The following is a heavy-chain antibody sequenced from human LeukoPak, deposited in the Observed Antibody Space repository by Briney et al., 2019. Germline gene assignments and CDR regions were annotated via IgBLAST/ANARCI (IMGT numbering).Heavy chain of an antibody. Sequence: SETLSLTCAVSGYFISRGYYWGWIRQPPGKGLEWIGSIYHSGSTYYNPSLKSRVTISVDTSKNQFSLKLSSVTAADTAVYYCARVVVVVPAAINGFDYWGQGTLVTVSS. V-gene: IGHV4-38-2*01. CDR3: ARVVVVVPAAINGFDY. CDR2: IYHSGST. D-gene: IGHD2-2*01. J-gene: IGHJ4*02. CDR1: GYFISRGYY.